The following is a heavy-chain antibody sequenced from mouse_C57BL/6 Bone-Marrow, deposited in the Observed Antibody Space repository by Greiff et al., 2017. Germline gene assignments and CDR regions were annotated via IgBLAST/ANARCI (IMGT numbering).Heavy chain of an antibody. CDR3: ARGVYYYAMDY. V-gene: IGHV5-6*01. Sequence: VQLKESGGDLVKPGGSLKLSCAASGFTFSSYGMSWVRQTPDKRLEWVATISSGGSYTYYPDSVTGRFTISRDNAKNTLYLQMSSLKSEDTAMYYCARGVYYYAMDYWGQGTSVTVSS. CDR1: GFTFSSYG. J-gene: IGHJ4*01. CDR2: ISSGGSYT.